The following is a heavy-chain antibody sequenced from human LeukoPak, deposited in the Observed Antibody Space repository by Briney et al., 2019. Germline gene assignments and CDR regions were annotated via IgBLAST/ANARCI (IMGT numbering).Heavy chain of an antibody. J-gene: IGHJ4*02. CDR2: INKDGSVA. D-gene: IGHD6-25*01. CDR1: GFMFSNYW. Sequence: GGSLRLSCVGSGFMFSNYWMSWVRQAPGKGLEWVANINKDGSVAYSADSLKGRFTFSRDNAKSSLFLQMNSLRLEDTAVYYCARENLAAAADYWGQGTVVTVSS. V-gene: IGHV3-7*01. CDR3: ARENLAAAADY.